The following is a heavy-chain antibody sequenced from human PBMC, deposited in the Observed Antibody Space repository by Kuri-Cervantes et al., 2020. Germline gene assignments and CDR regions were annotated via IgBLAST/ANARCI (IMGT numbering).Heavy chain of an antibody. CDR1: GGSISSYY. CDR3: ARQMVLRKTVVVPAVRRAFDI. D-gene: IGHD2-2*01. J-gene: IGHJ3*02. V-gene: IGHV4-59*01. CDR2: IYYSGST. Sequence: ESLKISCTVSGGSISSYYWSWIRQPPGKGLEWIGYIYYSGSTNYNPSLKSRVTISVDTSKNQFSLKLSSVTAADTAVYYCARQMVLRKTVVVPAVRRAFDIWGQGTMVTVSS.